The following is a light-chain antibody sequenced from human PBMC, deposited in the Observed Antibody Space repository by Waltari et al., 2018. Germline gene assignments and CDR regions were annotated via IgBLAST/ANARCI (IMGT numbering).Light chain of an antibody. CDR3: QQLIL. J-gene: IGKJ4*01. CDR2: AAS. V-gene: IGKV1-9*01. CDR1: QCISSY. Sequence: DIQLTQSPSFLSASVGDRVTIPCRASQCISSYLAWYQQKPGKAPKLLIYAASTLQSGVPSRFSGSGSGTEFTLTISSLQPEDFATYYCQQLILFGGGTKVEIK.